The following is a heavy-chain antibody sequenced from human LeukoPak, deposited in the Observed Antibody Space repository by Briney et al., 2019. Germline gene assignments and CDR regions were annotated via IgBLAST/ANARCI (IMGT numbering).Heavy chain of an antibody. J-gene: IGHJ4*02. Sequence: GASVKVSCKASGYTFTGYYMHWVRQAPGQGLDWMGWINPNSGGTNYAQKFQGRVTMTRDTSISTAYMELSRLRSDDTAVYYCARVSEIYYDILTGYPIFDYWGQGTLVTVSS. CDR3: ARVSEIYYDILTGYPIFDY. CDR2: INPNSGGT. V-gene: IGHV1-2*02. CDR1: GYTFTGYY. D-gene: IGHD3-9*01.